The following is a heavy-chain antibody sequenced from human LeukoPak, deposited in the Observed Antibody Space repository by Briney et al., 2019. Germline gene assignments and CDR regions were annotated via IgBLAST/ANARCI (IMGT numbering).Heavy chain of an antibody. CDR2: IYYSGST. CDR3: ARRRDTVPAAPPHFDY. CDR1: GGSISSSSYY. J-gene: IGHJ4*02. D-gene: IGHD2-2*01. Sequence: PSETLSLTCTVSGGSISSSSYYWGWIRQPPWKGLEWIGSIYYSGSTYYNPSLKSRVTISVDTSKNQFSLKLSSVTAADTAVYYCARRRDTVPAAPPHFDYWGQGTLVTVSS. V-gene: IGHV4-39*01.